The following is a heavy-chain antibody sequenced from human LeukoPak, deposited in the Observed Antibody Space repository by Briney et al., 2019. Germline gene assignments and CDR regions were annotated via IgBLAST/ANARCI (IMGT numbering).Heavy chain of an antibody. CDR2: ISSSGATI. CDR1: EFSVGSNY. CDR3: ARELPPEWLRLSEDSGGAFDI. D-gene: IGHD5-12*01. V-gene: IGHV3-11*04. Sequence: PGGSLRLSCAASEFSVGSNYMTWVRQAPGKGLEWVSYISSSGATIYYADSVKGRFTISRDNAKNSLYLQMNSLRAEDTAVYYCARELPPEWLRLSEDSGGAFDIWGQGTMVTVSS. J-gene: IGHJ3*02.